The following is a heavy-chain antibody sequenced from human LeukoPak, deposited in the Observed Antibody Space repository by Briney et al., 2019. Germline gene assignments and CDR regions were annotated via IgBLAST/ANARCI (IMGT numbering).Heavy chain of an antibody. CDR3: ARDLEYSSSFTAGYFDY. V-gene: IGHV3-30*04. CDR1: GFTFSSYA. Sequence: PGRSLRLSCAASGFTFSSYAMHWVRQAPGKGLEWVAVISYDGSNNYYADSVKGRFTISRDNSKNTLYLQMNNLKAEDAAVYYCARDLEYSSSFTAGYFDYWGQGTLVTVSS. D-gene: IGHD6-6*01. J-gene: IGHJ4*02. CDR2: ISYDGSNN.